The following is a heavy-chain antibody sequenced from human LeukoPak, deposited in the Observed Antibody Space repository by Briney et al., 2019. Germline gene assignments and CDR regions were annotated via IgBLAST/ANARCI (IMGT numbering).Heavy chain of an antibody. CDR3: AKETTPSTVFITIDQ. CDR1: GFTFTSYA. Sequence: GGSLRLSCAASGFTFTSYALSWVRQAPGKGLEWVSAVSASGGGTYYRNSVKGRFAISRDNSKNTVYLQMNSLRAEDTAVYYCAKETTPSTVFITIDQWGQGILVTVSS. CDR2: VSASGGGT. V-gene: IGHV3-23*01. D-gene: IGHD1-14*01. J-gene: IGHJ4*02.